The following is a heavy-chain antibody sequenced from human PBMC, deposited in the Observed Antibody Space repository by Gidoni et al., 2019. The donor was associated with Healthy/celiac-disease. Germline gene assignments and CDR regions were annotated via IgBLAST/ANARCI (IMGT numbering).Heavy chain of an antibody. CDR1: GFTFSSYS. J-gene: IGHJ4*02. Sequence: EVQLVESGGGLVKHGGSLRLSCAASGFTFSSYSMNWVRQAPGKGLEWVSSISSSSRYIYYADAVKGRFTISRDNAKNSLYLQMNSLRAEDTAVYYCARVGGGWYTEDWGQGTLVTVSS. D-gene: IGHD6-19*01. V-gene: IGHV3-21*01. CDR3: ARVGGGWYTED. CDR2: ISSSSRYI.